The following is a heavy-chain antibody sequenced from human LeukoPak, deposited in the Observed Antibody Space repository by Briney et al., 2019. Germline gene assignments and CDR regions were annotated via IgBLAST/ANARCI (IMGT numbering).Heavy chain of an antibody. Sequence: ASVKVSCKASVYTFTSYGISWVRQAPGQGLEWMGWISAYNGNTNYAQKLQGRVTMTTDTSTSTAYMELRSLRSDDTAVYYCARVRNSSSWYRVAFDIWGQGTMVTVSS. CDR2: ISAYNGNT. CDR3: ARVRNSSSWYRVAFDI. V-gene: IGHV1-18*01. CDR1: VYTFTSYG. J-gene: IGHJ3*02. D-gene: IGHD6-13*01.